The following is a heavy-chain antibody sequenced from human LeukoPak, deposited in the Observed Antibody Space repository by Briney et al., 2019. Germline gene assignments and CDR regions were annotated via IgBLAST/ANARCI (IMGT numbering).Heavy chain of an antibody. J-gene: IGHJ4*02. CDR3: ARRAGEYSHPYDY. V-gene: IGHV3-53*01. CDR2: IYSGGNT. D-gene: IGHD2-15*01. CDR1: GFTVSSNS. Sequence: GGSLRLSCTVSGFTVSSNSWSWVRQAPGKGLEWVSFIYSGGNTHYSDSVKGRFTISRDDSKNTLYLQMNSLRAEDTAIYYCARRAGEYSHPYDYWGQGTLVTVSS.